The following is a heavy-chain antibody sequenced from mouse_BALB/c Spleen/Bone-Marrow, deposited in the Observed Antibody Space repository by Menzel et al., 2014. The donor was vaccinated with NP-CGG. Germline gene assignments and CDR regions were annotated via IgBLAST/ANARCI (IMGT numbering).Heavy chain of an antibody. CDR3: ARYRLGTYFDY. D-gene: IGHD2-14*01. Sequence: VQLQQSGAELVKPGASVKLSCTASGFNIKDTDMHWVKQRPEQGLEWIGRVDPANGNTKYDPKFQGKATITADTSSNTAYLQLSSLTSEDTAVYYCARYRLGTYFDYWGQGTTLTVSS. CDR1: GFNIKDTD. CDR2: VDPANGNT. J-gene: IGHJ2*01. V-gene: IGHV14-3*02.